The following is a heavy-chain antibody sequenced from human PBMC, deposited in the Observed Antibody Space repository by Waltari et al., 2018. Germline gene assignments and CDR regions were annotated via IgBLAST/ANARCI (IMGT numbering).Heavy chain of an antibody. CDR1: GDSMSDNDW. CDR3: ARDRGRGLYLDT. Sequence: QLHLEQLGPGLVKPSETLSLICAVSGDSMSDNDWWSWVRPSPEKGLEWIGQVHRSGRTNFNPSVASRVTVSLDTSTAHFSLKVTSVTAADTAVYYCARDRGRGLYLDTWGQGILVTVSP. V-gene: IGHV4-4*02. D-gene: IGHD2-15*01. CDR2: VHRSGRT. J-gene: IGHJ4*02.